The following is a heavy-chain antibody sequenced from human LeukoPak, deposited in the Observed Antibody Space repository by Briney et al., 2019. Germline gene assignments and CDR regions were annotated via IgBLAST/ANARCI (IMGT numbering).Heavy chain of an antibody. Sequence: RPGGSLRLSCAASGFTFSSYSMNWVRQAPGKGLEWVSYISSSSSTIYYADSVKGRFTISRDNAKNSLYLQMNSLRAEDTAVYYCARRRSGPNIGAFDIWGQGTMVTVSS. D-gene: IGHD6-19*01. CDR1: GFTFSSYS. CDR2: ISSSSSTI. CDR3: ARRRSGPNIGAFDI. V-gene: IGHV3-48*01. J-gene: IGHJ3*02.